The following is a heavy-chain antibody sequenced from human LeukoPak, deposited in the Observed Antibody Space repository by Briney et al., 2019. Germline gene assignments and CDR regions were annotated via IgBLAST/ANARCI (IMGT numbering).Heavy chain of an antibody. Sequence: GGSLRLSCAASGFTFYDYAMHWVRQAPGKGLEWVSLISWDGGSTYYADSVKGRFTISRDNSKNSLYLQMNSLRAEDTALYYCAKEHRDSSGYYHFDYWGQGTLVTVSS. CDR3: AKEHRDSSGYYHFDY. CDR1: GFTFYDYA. V-gene: IGHV3-43D*03. CDR2: ISWDGGST. D-gene: IGHD3-22*01. J-gene: IGHJ4*02.